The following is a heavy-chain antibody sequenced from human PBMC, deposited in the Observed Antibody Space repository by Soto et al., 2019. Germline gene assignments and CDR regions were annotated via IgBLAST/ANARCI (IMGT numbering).Heavy chain of an antibody. Sequence: QVQLVQSGAEVKKPGASVKVSCKASGYTFTSYDFNWVRQATGQGLEWLGWMNPNSGTTGYAQRFQGRVTMTRNTAISTADMERSSLRSEDTAMYYCARVACTGGRCYYDYWGQGTLVTVSS. J-gene: IGHJ4*02. CDR2: MNPNSGTT. CDR1: GYTFTSYD. D-gene: IGHD2-8*02. CDR3: ARVACTGGRCYYDY. V-gene: IGHV1-8*01.